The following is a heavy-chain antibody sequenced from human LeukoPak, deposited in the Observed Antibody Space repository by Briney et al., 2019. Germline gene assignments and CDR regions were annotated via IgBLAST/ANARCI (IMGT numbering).Heavy chain of an antibody. J-gene: IGHJ3*02. Sequence: PSGTLSLTCAVSGGSISSSNWWSWVRQPPGKGLEWIGEIYHSGSTNYNPSLKSRVTISVGKSKNQFSLKLSSVTAADTAVYYCARHVGATRRHAFDIWGQGTMVTVSS. V-gene: IGHV4-4*02. CDR2: IYHSGST. CDR3: ARHVGATRRHAFDI. D-gene: IGHD1-26*01. CDR1: GGSISSSNW.